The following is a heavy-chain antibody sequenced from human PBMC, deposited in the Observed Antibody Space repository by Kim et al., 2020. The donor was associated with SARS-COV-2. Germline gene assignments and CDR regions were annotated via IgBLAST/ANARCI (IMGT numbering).Heavy chain of an antibody. J-gene: IGHJ6*02. CDR1: GFTFSDYY. CDR2: ISSSSSYT. V-gene: IGHV3-11*05. Sequence: GGSLRLSCAASGFTFSDYYMSWIRQAPGKGLEWVSYISSSSSYTNYADSVKGRFTISRDNAKNSLYLQMNSLRAEDTAVYYCARDGYNYYYYYGMDVWGQGTTVTVSS. CDR3: ARDGYNYYYYYGMDV. D-gene: IGHD1-1*01.